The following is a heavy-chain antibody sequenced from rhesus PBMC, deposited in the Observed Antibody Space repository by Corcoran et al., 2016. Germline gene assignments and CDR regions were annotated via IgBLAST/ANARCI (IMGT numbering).Heavy chain of an antibody. J-gene: IGHJ6*01. CDR1: GYTFTDYY. V-gene: IGHV1-111*01. CDR3: ATGGDYGSSYGQYGLDS. CDR2: VDPEDGEA. Sequence: EVQLVQSGAEVKKPGASVKISCKASGYTFTDYYLHWGRQGPGKGLEWMGRVDPEDGEADYAQKFQDRVTITRDTSTDTAYMELSSLRSEDTAVYYCATGGDYGSSYGQYGLDSWGQGVVVTVSS. D-gene: IGHD4-29*01.